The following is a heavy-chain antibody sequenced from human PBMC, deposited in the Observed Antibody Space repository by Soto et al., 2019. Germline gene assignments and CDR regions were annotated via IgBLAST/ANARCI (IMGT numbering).Heavy chain of an antibody. CDR1: GYTFTGYY. Sequence: ASVKVSCKASGYTFTGYYMHWVRQAPGQGLEWMGWINPNSGGTNYAQKFQGWVTMTRDTSISTAYMELSRLRSDDTAVYYCARSYYYDSSGCFDYWGQGTLVT. J-gene: IGHJ4*02. CDR2: INPNSGGT. CDR3: ARSYYYDSSGCFDY. D-gene: IGHD3-22*01. V-gene: IGHV1-2*04.